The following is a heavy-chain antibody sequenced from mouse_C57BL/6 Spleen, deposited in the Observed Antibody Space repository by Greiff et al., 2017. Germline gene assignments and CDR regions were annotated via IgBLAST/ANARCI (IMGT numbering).Heavy chain of an antibody. Sequence: VQLQQSGAALVKPGASVKISCKASGYAFSSYWMNWVKQRPGKGLERTGQIYPGDGDTNYNGKFKGKATLTADKSSSTAYMQLSSLTSEDSAVYFCARFSTTYYIDYWGQGTTLTVSS. V-gene: IGHV1-80*01. CDR3: ARFSTTYYIDY. CDR1: GYAFSSYW. D-gene: IGHD5-1*01. J-gene: IGHJ2*01. CDR2: IYPGDGDT.